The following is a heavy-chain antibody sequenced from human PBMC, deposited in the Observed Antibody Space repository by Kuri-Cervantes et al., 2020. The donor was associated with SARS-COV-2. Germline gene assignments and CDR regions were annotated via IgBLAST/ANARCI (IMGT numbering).Heavy chain of an antibody. CDR2: IYTSGST. CDR3: AREGGNLEP. V-gene: IGHV4-61*02. Sequence: SETLSLTCTVSGGSISSGSYYWSWIRQPAGKGLEWIGRIYTSGSTNYNPSLKSRVTISVDTSKNQFSLKLSSVTAADTAVYYCAREGGNLEPWGQGTLVTVSS. D-gene: IGHD3-3*01. J-gene: IGHJ5*02. CDR1: GGSISSGSYY.